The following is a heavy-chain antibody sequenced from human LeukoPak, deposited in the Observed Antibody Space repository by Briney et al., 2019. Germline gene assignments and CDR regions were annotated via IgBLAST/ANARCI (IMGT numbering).Heavy chain of an antibody. CDR3: ARDMGSSRLDY. V-gene: IGHV3-21*01. J-gene: IGHJ4*02. CDR1: GFTFSSYD. D-gene: IGHD6-6*01. CDR2: ISSTGSYI. Sequence: GGSLRLSCAASGFTFSSYDMNWVRQAPGKGVEWVASISSTGSYIYYADSVKGRFSISRDNAKNSLYLQVNSLRAEDTAVYSCARDMGSSRLDYWGQGTLVTVSS.